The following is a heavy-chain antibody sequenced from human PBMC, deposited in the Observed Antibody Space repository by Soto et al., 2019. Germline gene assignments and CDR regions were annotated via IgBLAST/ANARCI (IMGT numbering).Heavy chain of an antibody. CDR2: IYYSGRT. D-gene: IGHD6-19*01. V-gene: IGHV4-39*01. J-gene: IGHJ4*02. CDR3: ARQEGYTSGCQGY. Sequence: SETLSLTCSVSGGSISSSSYYWGWIRQPPGEGLEWIGSIYYSGRTNYNPSLKSRVTISLDTSKNQFSLKLSSVTAADTAVYYCARQEGYTSGCQGYWGQGTLVTVSS. CDR1: GGSISSSSYY.